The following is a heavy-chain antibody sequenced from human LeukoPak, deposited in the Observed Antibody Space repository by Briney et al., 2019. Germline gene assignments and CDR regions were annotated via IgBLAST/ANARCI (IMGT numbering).Heavy chain of an antibody. Sequence: PSETLSLTCSVSGASIRSFYWSWIRQVPGKGLEWIGYIYYRGTTNTNPSLKGRVTISDDTSRNQVSLSLSSVTAADTAVYFCARRAVVVLSPEWYLDLWGRGTLVTVSS. J-gene: IGHJ2*01. CDR1: GASIRSFY. V-gene: IGHV4-59*08. D-gene: IGHD2-15*01. CDR3: ARRAVVVLSPEWYLDL. CDR2: IYYRGTT.